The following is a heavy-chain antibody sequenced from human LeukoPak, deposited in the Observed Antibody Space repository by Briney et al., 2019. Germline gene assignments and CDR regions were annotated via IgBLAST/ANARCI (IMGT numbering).Heavy chain of an antibody. J-gene: IGHJ3*02. V-gene: IGHV1-24*01. CDR1: GYTLTELS. CDR2: FDPEDGET. Sequence: ASVKVSCKVSGYTLTELSMHWVRQAPGKGLEWMGGFDPEDGETIYAQKFQGRVTMTEDTSTDTAYMELSSLRSEDTAVYYCATDGGGLSQGAFDIWGQGTMVTVSS. D-gene: IGHD4-23*01. CDR3: ATDGGGLSQGAFDI.